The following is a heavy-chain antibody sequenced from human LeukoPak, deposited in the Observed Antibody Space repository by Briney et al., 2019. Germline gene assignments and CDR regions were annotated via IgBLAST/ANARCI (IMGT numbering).Heavy chain of an antibody. CDR3: VRDRELNY. D-gene: IGHD1-26*01. V-gene: IGHV4-59*01. J-gene: IGHJ4*02. CDR2: IYNSGST. CDR1: GGSISIYY. Sequence: AETLSLTCTVSGGSISIYYWSWIRQPPGKGLEWIGYIYNSGSTYYNPSLKSRVTISVDTSKNQFPLRLSSVTAADAAVYYCVRDRELNYWGQGTLVTVSS.